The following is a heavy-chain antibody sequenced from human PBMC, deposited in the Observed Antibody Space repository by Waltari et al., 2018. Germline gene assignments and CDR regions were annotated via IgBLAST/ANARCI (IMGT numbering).Heavy chain of an antibody. CDR1: GGSISSYY. D-gene: IGHD4-17*01. Sequence: QVQLQESGPGLVKPSETLSLTCTVFGGSISSYYWSWIRQPPGKGLEGIGYSGNKYNPSLKSRVTIALDTSKNQFSLRLSSVTAADTAVYYCARSYTVTTSPIAGYWGQGTLVTVSS. V-gene: IGHV4-59*01. CDR3: ARSYTVTTSPIAGY. J-gene: IGHJ4*02. CDR2: YSGN.